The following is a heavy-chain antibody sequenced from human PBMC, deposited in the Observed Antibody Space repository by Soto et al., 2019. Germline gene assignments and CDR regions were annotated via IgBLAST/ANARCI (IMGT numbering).Heavy chain of an antibody. CDR3: ASRYCSSTSCSNHYYYYMDV. CDR1: GYTFTSYG. CDR2: ISAYNGNT. V-gene: IGHV1-18*01. Sequence: ASVKVSCKASGYTFTSYGISWVRQAPGQGLEWMGWISAYNGNTNYAQKLQGRVTMTTDTSTSTAYMWLRSLRSDDTAVYYCASRYCSSTSCSNHYYYYMDVWGKGTTVTVSS. J-gene: IGHJ6*03. D-gene: IGHD2-2*01.